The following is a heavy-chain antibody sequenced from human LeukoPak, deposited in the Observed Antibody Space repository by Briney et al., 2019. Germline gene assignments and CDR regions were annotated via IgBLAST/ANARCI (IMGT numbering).Heavy chain of an antibody. CDR1: GFTFSSYW. V-gene: IGHV3-30*02. Sequence: GGSLRLSCAASGFTFSSYWMSWVRQAPGKGLEWVAFIRYDGTNKYYADSVKGRFTISRDNSKNTLYLQMNSLRAEDTAVYYCAKDDTQSHAFDIWGQGTMVTVSS. CDR2: IRYDGTNK. D-gene: IGHD2-2*02. J-gene: IGHJ3*02. CDR3: AKDDTQSHAFDI.